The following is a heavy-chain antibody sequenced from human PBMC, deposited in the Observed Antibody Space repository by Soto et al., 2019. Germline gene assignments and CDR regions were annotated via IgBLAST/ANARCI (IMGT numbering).Heavy chain of an antibody. Sequence: ASVKVSCKASGYTFTSYAMHWVRQAPGQRLEWMGWINAGNGNTKYSQKFQGRVIITRDTSASTAYMELSSLRSEDTAVYHCARGAVYYGSGSYYNWFDPWGQGTLVTVSS. D-gene: IGHD3-10*01. CDR1: GYTFTSYA. V-gene: IGHV1-3*01. J-gene: IGHJ5*02. CDR2: INAGNGNT. CDR3: ARGAVYYGSGSYYNWFDP.